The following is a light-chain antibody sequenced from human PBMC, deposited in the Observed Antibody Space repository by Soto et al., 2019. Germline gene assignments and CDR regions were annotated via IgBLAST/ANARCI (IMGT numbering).Light chain of an antibody. CDR2: EVS. V-gene: IGLV2-8*01. J-gene: IGLJ1*01. CDR1: SSDVGGYNY. CDR3: SSYAGSTIRV. Sequence: QSVLTQPPSASGSPGQSVTISCTGTSSDVGGYNYVSWYQQHPGKAPKLMIYEVSKRPSGVFDRFSGSKSCNTASLTVSGLQAEDEADYYCSSYAGSTIRVFGTGTKVTVL.